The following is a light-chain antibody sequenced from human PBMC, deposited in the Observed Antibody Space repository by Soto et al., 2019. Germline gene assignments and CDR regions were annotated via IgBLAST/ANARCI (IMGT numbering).Light chain of an antibody. CDR3: GSYAGSYTVV. CDR2: DVS. J-gene: IGLJ2*01. V-gene: IGLV2-11*01. CDR1: SRDVGGYNY. Sequence: QSALTQPRSVSGSPGQSVTISCTGNSRDVGGYNYVSWYQQHPGKAPKLMIYDVSKRPSGVPDRFSGSNSGNTASLTISGVQAEAEANCYFGSYAGSYTVVFGGGTQLTVL.